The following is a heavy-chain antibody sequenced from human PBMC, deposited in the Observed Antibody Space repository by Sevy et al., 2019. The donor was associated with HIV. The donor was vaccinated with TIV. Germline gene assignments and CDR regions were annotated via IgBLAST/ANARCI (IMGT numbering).Heavy chain of an antibody. Sequence: GGSLRLSCAASGFTFSTYAMPWVRQAPGKGLEWVSVISYSGGSTYYADSVRGQFTISRDNSKNTLYLQMNSLRVEDTAVYYCAKDSVSGTYYTGDFDYWGQGTLVTVSS. CDR2: ISYSGGST. V-gene: IGHV3-23*01. CDR3: AKDSVSGTYYTGDFDY. D-gene: IGHD3-10*01. CDR1: GFTFSTYA. J-gene: IGHJ4*02.